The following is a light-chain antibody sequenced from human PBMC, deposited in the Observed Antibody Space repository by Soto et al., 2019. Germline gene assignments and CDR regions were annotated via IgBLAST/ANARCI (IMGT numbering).Light chain of an antibody. CDR3: QKYNNSPLT. CDR2: GAS. V-gene: IGKV3-15*01. Sequence: EIVRTQSPAILSVSPGERATLSCRASQSVSSNLAWYQQKPGHAPSLSIYGASARASGIPATFSGSGSGTEFTLTISSLQSEDFAVYYSQKYNNSPLTFGQGTRLE. J-gene: IGKJ5*01. CDR1: QSVSSN.